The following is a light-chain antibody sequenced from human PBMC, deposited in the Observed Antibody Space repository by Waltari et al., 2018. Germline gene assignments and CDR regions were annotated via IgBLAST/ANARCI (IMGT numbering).Light chain of an antibody. Sequence: DIVMTQSPDSLAVSLGDRATFNCTSSQSVLYSSNNKNYLAWYQQKPGQPPKLLIYWASIRESGVPDRFSGSGSGTDFTLTINSLQAEDVAVYYCQQYYNTPSTFGPGTKVDIK. J-gene: IGKJ3*01. CDR2: WAS. V-gene: IGKV4-1*01. CDR3: QQYYNTPST. CDR1: QSVLYSSNNKNY.